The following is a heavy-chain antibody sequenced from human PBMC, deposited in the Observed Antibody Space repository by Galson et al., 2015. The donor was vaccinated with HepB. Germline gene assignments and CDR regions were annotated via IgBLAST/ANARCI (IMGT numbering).Heavy chain of an antibody. CDR1: GFTFRSFG. Sequence: SLRLSCAASGFTFRSFGMHWVRQAPGKGLEWVAVMWFDGSKKYYADSVKGRFTISRDNSKNTLYLQMNSLRAEDTAVYYCARFLGLDSSGYFDPSGHGSLVTVSS. V-gene: IGHV3-33*01. CDR3: ARFLGLDSSGYFDP. D-gene: IGHD3-22*01. J-gene: IGHJ5*02. CDR2: MWFDGSKK.